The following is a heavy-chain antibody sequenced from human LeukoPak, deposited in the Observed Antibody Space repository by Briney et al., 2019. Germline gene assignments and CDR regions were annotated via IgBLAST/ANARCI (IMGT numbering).Heavy chain of an antibody. CDR2: ISSSSSYI. CDR3: ARDRGYYDSSGYTPIDY. J-gene: IGHJ4*02. Sequence: GGSLRLXCAASGFTFSSYSMNWVRQAPGKGLEWVSSISSSSSYIYYADSVKGRFTISRDNAKNSLYLQMNSLRAEDTAVYYCARDRGYYDSSGYTPIDYWGQGTLVTVSS. CDR1: GFTFSSYS. V-gene: IGHV3-21*01. D-gene: IGHD3-22*01.